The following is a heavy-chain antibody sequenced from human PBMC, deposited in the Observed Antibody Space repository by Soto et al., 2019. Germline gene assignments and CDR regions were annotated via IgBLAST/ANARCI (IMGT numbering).Heavy chain of an antibody. V-gene: IGHV5-51*01. CDR1: GYSFTSYW. D-gene: IGHD2-2*01. CDR2: IYPGDSET. J-gene: IGHJ5*02. Sequence: GESLKISCKGSGYSFTSYWIGWVRQMPGKGLEWMGIIYPGDSETRYSPSFQGQVTISADKSISTAYLQWSSLKASDTAMYYCARHASYCSSTSCYLGPNWFDPWGQGTLVTVSS. CDR3: ARHASYCSSTSCYLGPNWFDP.